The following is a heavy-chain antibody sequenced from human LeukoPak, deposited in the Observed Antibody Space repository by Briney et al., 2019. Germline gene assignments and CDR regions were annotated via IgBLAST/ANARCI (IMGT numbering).Heavy chain of an antibody. J-gene: IGHJ4*02. D-gene: IGHD6-13*01. CDR1: GYTFTSYG. CDR2: ISAYNGNT. Sequence: ASVKVSCKASGYTFTSYGISWVRQAPGQGLEWMGWISAYNGNTNYAQKLQGRVTMTTDTSTSTAYMELRRLRSDDTAVYYCARDLGLQEYSSSWYIYWGQGTLVTVSS. CDR3: ARDLGLQEYSSSWYIY. V-gene: IGHV1-18*01.